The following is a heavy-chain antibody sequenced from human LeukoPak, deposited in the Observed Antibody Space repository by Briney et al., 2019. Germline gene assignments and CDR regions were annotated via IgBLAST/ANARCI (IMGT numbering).Heavy chain of an antibody. D-gene: IGHD2-15*01. CDR2: IKQDGSEK. CDR1: GFTFSNYW. J-gene: IGHJ4*02. V-gene: IGHV3-7*01. Sequence: PGGSLRLSCAASGFTFSNYWMSWVRQAPGKGLEWVANIKQDGSEKYYVDSVKGRFTISRDNAKNSVCLQMNSLRAEDTAVYYCARDKVVGATYLDYWGQGTLVTVSS. CDR3: ARDKVVGATYLDY.